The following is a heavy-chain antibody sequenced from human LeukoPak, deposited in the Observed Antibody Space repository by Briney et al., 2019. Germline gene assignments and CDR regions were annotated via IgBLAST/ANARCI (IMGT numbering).Heavy chain of an antibody. CDR2: ISAYNGNT. Sequence: GPVKVSCKASGYTFTSYGISWVRQAPGQGLEWMGWISAYNGNTNYAQKLQGRVTMTTDTSTSTAYMELRSLRSDDTAVYYCASDGIAAAGMINWFDPWGQGTLVTVSS. CDR3: ASDGIAAAGMINWFDP. V-gene: IGHV1-18*01. D-gene: IGHD6-13*01. CDR1: GYTFTSYG. J-gene: IGHJ5*02.